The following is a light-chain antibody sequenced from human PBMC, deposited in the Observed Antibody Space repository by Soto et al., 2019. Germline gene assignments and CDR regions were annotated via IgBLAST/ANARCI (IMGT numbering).Light chain of an antibody. CDR1: QSISSW. J-gene: IGKJ2*01. CDR3: QHYATYPYA. CDR2: DAS. Sequence: DIQMTQSPSTLSASVGDRVTITCRASQSISSWLAWYQQKPGRAPKLLIYDASNLEAGVPPRFSGRGSGTQFTLTISSLQPDDFATHYCQHYATYPYAFGQGTKVDIK. V-gene: IGKV1-5*01.